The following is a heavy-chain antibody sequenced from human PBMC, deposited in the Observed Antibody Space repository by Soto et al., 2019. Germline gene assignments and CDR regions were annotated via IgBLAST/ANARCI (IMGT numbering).Heavy chain of an antibody. CDR3: AKDLGYYDSSGYYHYYVMDV. Sequence: GGSLRLSCAASGFTFSSYAMSWVRQAPGKGLEWVSAISGSGGSTYYADSVKGRFTISRDNSKNTLYLQMNSLRAEDTAVYYCAKDLGYYDSSGYYHYYVMDVWAQGTTVTVSS. CDR1: GFTFSSYA. CDR2: ISGSGGST. J-gene: IGHJ6*02. D-gene: IGHD3-22*01. V-gene: IGHV3-23*01.